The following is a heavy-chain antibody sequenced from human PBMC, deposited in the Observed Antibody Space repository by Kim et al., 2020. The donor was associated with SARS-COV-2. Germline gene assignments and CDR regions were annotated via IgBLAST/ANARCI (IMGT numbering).Heavy chain of an antibody. D-gene: IGHD6-13*01. V-gene: IGHV1-8*01. CDR1: GYTFTSYD. CDR2: MNPNSGNT. J-gene: IGHJ4*02. CDR3: ARGLLGRPIAAAGTFDY. Sequence: VKVSCKASGYTFTSYDINWVRQATGQGLEWMGWMNPNSGNTGYAQKFQGRVTMTRNTSISTAYMELSSLRSEDTAVYYCARGLLGRPIAAAGTFDYWGQGTLVTVSS.